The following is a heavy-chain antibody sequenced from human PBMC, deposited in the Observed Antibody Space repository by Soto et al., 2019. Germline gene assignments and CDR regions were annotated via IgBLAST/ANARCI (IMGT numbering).Heavy chain of an antibody. Sequence: PGGSLRLSCAASGFTVSSNFMTWVRQSPGKELEWVSVIHRGGNTHYADSVKGRFTISRDNSRNTVYLQMNSLRAEDTAVYYCASIYNDYWAQGNLVTVSS. V-gene: IGHV3-53*01. J-gene: IGHJ4*02. CDR1: GFTVSSNF. CDR2: IHRGGNT. CDR3: ASIYNDY. D-gene: IGHD1-1*01.